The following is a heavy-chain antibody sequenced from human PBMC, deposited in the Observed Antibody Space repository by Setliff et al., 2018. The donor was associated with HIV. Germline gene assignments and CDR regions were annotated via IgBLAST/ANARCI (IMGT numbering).Heavy chain of an antibody. Sequence: ASVKVSCKASADTFTNCLINWVRQAPGQGLEWMGVINPSSGDTLYAQNFQGRVTVTRDTSTSTVYMELSSLRSEDTAVYFCAREFPGGTKGFDYWGQGTLVTVSS. CDR1: ADTFTNCL. CDR3: AREFPGGTKGFDY. V-gene: IGHV1-46*01. D-gene: IGHD1-1*01. CDR2: INPSSGDT. J-gene: IGHJ4*02.